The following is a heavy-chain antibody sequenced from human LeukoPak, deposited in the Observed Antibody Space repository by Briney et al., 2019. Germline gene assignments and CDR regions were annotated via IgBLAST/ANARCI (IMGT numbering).Heavy chain of an antibody. Sequence: GGSLRLSCAASGFTFSSYAMHWVRQAPGKGLEWVAVISYDGSNKYYADSVKGRFTISRDNSKNTLHLQMNSLRLEDTAVYYCAKDLGPYGPVGDYFDYWGQGTLVTVSS. CDR1: GFTFSSYA. CDR2: ISYDGSNK. D-gene: IGHD3-16*01. CDR3: AKDLGPYGPVGDYFDY. J-gene: IGHJ4*02. V-gene: IGHV3-30-3*01.